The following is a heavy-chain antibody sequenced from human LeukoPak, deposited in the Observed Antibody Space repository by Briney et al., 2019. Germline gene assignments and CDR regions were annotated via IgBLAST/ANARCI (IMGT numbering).Heavy chain of an antibody. CDR3: ARADSNYFY. V-gene: IGHV3-30-3*01. Sequence: GRSLRLSCAASGFTFSSYAMHWVRQAPGKGLEWVAVISYDGSNKYYADSVKGRSTISRDNSKNTLYLQMNSLRAEDTAVYYCARADSNYFYWGQGTLVTVSS. CDR1: GFTFSSYA. CDR2: ISYDGSNK. D-gene: IGHD4-4*01. J-gene: IGHJ4*02.